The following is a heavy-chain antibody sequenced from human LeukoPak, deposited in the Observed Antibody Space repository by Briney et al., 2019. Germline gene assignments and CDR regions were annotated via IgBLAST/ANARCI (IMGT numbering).Heavy chain of an antibody. D-gene: IGHD4-17*01. CDR2: ISSSGSTI. Sequence: PGGSLRLSCAASGFTFSDYYMSWIRQAPGKGLEWVSYISSSGSTIYYADSVKGRFTISRDNAKNSLYLQMNSLRAEDTAVYYCARDQSSPTVTTLGYYYYMDVWGKGTTVTVSS. CDR3: ARDQSSPTVTTLGYYYYMDV. J-gene: IGHJ6*03. CDR1: GFTFSDYY. V-gene: IGHV3-11*04.